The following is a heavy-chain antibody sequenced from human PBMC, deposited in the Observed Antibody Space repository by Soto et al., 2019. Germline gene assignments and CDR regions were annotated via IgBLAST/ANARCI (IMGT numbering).Heavy chain of an antibody. CDR3: ARDYFDVSGHYYVLFDI. J-gene: IGHJ3*02. D-gene: IGHD3-22*01. CDR2: ISSYNGWT. V-gene: IGHV1-18*01. CDR1: GYNFTTYG. Sequence: VHLVQSGAEVKTPGASVKVSCKASGYNFTTYGISWVRQAPGQGLEWMGWISSYNGWTHFAQKLHGRVTMTTDTSPSKTYVERRSLRPDDTAVYYCARDYFDVSGHYYVLFDIWFPGKMVTVPS.